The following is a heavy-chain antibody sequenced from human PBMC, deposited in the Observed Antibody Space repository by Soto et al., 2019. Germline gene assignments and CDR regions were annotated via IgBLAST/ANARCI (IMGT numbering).Heavy chain of an antibody. D-gene: IGHD6-19*01. CDR1: GGTFSRYT. J-gene: IGHJ6*02. Sequence: QVQLVQSGAEVKKPGSSVKVSCTASGGTFSRYTISWVRQAPGQGLEWMGGIIPMFGTANYAQKFQGRVTIIADESTSSAYMELSSLRSEDTAVFFCASSGIAMAGSRYYYNGMDVWGQGTTVTVSS. CDR3: ASSGIAMAGSRYYYNGMDV. CDR2: IIPMFGTA. V-gene: IGHV1-69*01.